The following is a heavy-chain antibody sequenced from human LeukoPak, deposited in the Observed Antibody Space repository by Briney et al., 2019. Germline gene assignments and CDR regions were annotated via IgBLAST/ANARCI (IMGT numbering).Heavy chain of an antibody. CDR2: IRNDGSNK. V-gene: IGHV3-30*02. J-gene: IGHJ4*02. CDR3: ANDYYDSSGYYRIDY. D-gene: IGHD3-22*01. CDR1: GFTFSTYG. Sequence: GGSLRLSCAASGFTFSTYGMHWVRQAPGKGLEWVAFIRNDGSNKYYADSVKGRFTISRDNSKNTLYLQMNSLRAEDTAVYYCANDYYDSSGYYRIDYWGQGTLVTVSS.